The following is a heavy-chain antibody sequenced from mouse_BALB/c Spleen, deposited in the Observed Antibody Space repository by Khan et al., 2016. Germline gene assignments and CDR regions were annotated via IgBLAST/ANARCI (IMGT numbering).Heavy chain of an antibody. Sequence: EVQLVEPGGGLVQHKGSLKLSCAAHGFTFNTNAMNWVRQAPGKGLEWVARTRSKSNNYATYYADSVKGRFTISRADSQSMLYLQMNNVETEDTVRYYCVLWITFDYWGQGTTHTVST. V-gene: IGHV10S3*01. CDR3: VLWITFDY. CDR2: TRSKSNNYAT. J-gene: IGHJ2*01. CDR1: GFTFNTNA. D-gene: IGHD2-4*01.